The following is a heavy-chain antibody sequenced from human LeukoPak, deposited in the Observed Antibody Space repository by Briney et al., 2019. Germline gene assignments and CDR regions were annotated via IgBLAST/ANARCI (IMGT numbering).Heavy chain of an antibody. V-gene: IGHV1-69*05. CDR2: IIPIFGTA. D-gene: IGHD1-26*01. Sequence: ASVKVSCKASGYTFTSYGISWVRQAPGQGLEWMGGIIPIFGTANYAQKFQGRVTITTDESTSTAYMELSSLRSEDTAVYYCARDHFRIVGATRAFDIWGQGTMVTVSS. CDR1: GYTFTSYG. CDR3: ARDHFRIVGATRAFDI. J-gene: IGHJ3*02.